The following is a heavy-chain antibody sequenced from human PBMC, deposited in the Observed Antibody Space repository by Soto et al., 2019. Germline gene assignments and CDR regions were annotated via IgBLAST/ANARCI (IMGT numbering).Heavy chain of an antibody. CDR1: GFTFSSYA. V-gene: IGHV3-23*01. CDR3: AKGSGIFGRMDV. Sequence: WSLRLSCAASGFTFSSYAVSWVRQAPGKGLEWVSAISGSGGSTYYADSVKGRFTISRDNSKNTLYLQMNSLRAEDTAVYYCAKGSGIFGRMDVWGQGTTVTVSS. D-gene: IGHD2-15*01. J-gene: IGHJ6*02. CDR2: ISGSGGST.